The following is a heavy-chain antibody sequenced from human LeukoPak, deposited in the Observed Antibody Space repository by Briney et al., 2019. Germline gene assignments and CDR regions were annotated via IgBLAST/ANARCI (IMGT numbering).Heavy chain of an antibody. Sequence: SETLSLTCAVYGGSYRGYYWSWIRQPPGKGLEWIGEINHSGSTNHHPSLKSRVHLSVDPSQNQFSLKLSSVTAADTAVYYCARIKQQLVLHQCNYYYYGMDVWGQGTTVTVSS. J-gene: IGHJ6*02. V-gene: IGHV4-34*01. CDR2: INHSGST. D-gene: IGHD6-13*01. CDR3: ARIKQQLVLHQCNYYYYGMDV. CDR1: GGSYRGYY.